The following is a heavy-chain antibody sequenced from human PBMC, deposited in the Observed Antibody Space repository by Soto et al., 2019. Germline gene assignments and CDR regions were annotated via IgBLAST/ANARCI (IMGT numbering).Heavy chain of an antibody. CDR3: ARGSAYSDYDLEY. CDR2: ISGTGGST. V-gene: IGHV3-23*01. Sequence: GVTLRLSCAASGFTFTSYAMTWVRQAPGKGLEWVSGISGTGGSTYYADSVKGRFTISRDKSKNTLYLHVNSLRAEDTAVYYCARGSAYSDYDLEYWGQGTRVTVSS. J-gene: IGHJ4*02. D-gene: IGHD4-17*01. CDR1: GFTFTSYA.